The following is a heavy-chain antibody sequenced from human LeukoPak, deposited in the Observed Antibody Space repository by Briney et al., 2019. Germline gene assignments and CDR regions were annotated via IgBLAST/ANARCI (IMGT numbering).Heavy chain of an antibody. Sequence: GGSLRLSCAASGFTFSSYWMSWVRQAPGKGLEWVANIKQDGSEKYYVDSVKGRFTISRDNAKNSLYLQMNSLRSEDMAVYYCARGAKFRSYGSGTYYTSLPFDPWGQGTLVTVSS. CDR1: GFTFSSYW. J-gene: IGHJ5*02. CDR2: IKQDGSEK. V-gene: IGHV3-7*01. CDR3: ARGAKFRSYGSGTYYTSLPFDP. D-gene: IGHD3-10*01.